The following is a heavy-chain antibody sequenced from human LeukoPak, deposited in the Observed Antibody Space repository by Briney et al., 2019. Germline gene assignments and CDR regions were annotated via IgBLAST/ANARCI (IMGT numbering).Heavy chain of an antibody. J-gene: IGHJ5*02. Sequence: PSETLSLTCAVYGGSFSGYYWSWIRQPPGKGLEWIGEINHSGSTNYNPSLKSRVTISVDTSKNQFSLKLSSVTAADTAVYYCARGRTYYDILTGYHYNWFDPWGQGTLVTVSS. CDR2: INHSGST. CDR1: GGSFSGYY. V-gene: IGHV4-34*01. D-gene: IGHD3-9*01. CDR3: ARGRTYYDILTGYHYNWFDP.